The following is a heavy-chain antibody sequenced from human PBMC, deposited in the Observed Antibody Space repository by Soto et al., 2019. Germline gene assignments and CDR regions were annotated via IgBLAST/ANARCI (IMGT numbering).Heavy chain of an antibody. CDR3: AHRSHGIAAARGAFDI. Sequence: QLTLKESGPTLVKPTQTLTLHCTFSGFSLSTRGVGVGWIRQPPGKALEWLALIYWDDDKRYSPSLKSRLTITKDTSKNQVVLTMTNMDPVDTATYYCAHRSHGIAAARGAFDIWGQGTMVTVSS. CDR1: GFSLSTRGVG. J-gene: IGHJ3*02. D-gene: IGHD6-13*01. V-gene: IGHV2-5*02. CDR2: IYWDDDK.